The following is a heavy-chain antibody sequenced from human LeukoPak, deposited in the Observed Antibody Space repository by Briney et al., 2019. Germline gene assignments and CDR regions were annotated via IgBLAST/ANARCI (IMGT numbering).Heavy chain of an antibody. J-gene: IGHJ4*02. Sequence: SETLSLTCAVYGGSFSGYYWSWIRQPPGKGLEWIGEINHSGSTNYNPSLKSRVTISVDTSKNQFSLKLSSVTAADTAVYYCAGGLYSGSSDWGQGTLVTVSS. CDR1: GGSFSGYY. CDR2: INHSGST. V-gene: IGHV4-34*01. D-gene: IGHD1-26*01. CDR3: AGGLYSGSSD.